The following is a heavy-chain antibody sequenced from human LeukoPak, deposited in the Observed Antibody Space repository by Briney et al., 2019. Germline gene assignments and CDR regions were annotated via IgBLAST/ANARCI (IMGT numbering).Heavy chain of an antibody. D-gene: IGHD6-6*01. CDR3: ARIAARQGIDY. J-gene: IGHJ4*02. CDR1: GGTFSSYA. V-gene: IGHV1-69*04. Sequence: SVKVSCKASGGTFSSYAISWVRQAPGQRLEWMGRIIPILGIANYAQKFQGRVTITADKSTSTAYMELSSLRSEDTAVYYCARIAARQGIDYWGQGTLVTVSS. CDR2: IIPILGIA.